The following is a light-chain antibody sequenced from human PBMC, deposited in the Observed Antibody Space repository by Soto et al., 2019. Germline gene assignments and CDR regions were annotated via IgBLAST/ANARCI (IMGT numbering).Light chain of an antibody. J-gene: IGKJ1*01. V-gene: IGKV3-20*01. CDR3: QQYGSSPWT. CDR1: QSVSSSY. Sequence: EIVLTQSPGTLSLSPGQSATLSCRPSQSVSSSYLGWHQQKPGQAPRLLIYAASRRATGIPDRFSGSGSGTDFTLTISRLEPEDFAVYYCQQYGSSPWTFGQGTKVDIK. CDR2: AAS.